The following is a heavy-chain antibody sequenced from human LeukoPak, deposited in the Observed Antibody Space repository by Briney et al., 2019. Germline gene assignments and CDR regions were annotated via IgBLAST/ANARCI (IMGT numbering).Heavy chain of an antibody. V-gene: IGHV3-15*07. CDR2: ITSKTDGGTT. Sequence: ETLSLTCAVYGGSFSGYYWSWIRQAPGKGLEWVGRITSKTDGGTTDFAAPVKGRFTISRDDSKNTLYLQMNSLKTEDTAVYYCTTERSFYDSLSFDYWGQGTLVTVSS. CDR1: GGSFSGYY. D-gene: IGHD3-22*01. J-gene: IGHJ4*02. CDR3: TTERSFYDSLSFDY.